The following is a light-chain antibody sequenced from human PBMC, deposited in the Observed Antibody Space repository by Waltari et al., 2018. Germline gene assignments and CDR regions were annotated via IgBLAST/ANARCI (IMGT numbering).Light chain of an antibody. CDR1: SSNIGSNY. V-gene: IGLV1-47*01. Sequence: QSVLTQPPSASGTPGQRVIISCSGSSSNIGSNYVYWYQQLLGTAPKLLIYRNNQRPSGVPDRFSGYKSGTSSSLAISGLRSEDEADYYCATWDDRLSDYVFGTGTKVTAL. CDR2: RNN. CDR3: ATWDDRLSDYV. J-gene: IGLJ1*01.